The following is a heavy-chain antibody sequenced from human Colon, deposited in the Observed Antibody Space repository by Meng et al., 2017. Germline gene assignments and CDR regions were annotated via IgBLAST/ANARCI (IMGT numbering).Heavy chain of an antibody. V-gene: IGHV3-48*03. J-gene: IGHJ3*02. D-gene: IGHD3-10*01. Sequence: GGSLRLSCDASGFSFSSYEMIWVRQAPGKGLEWVSNISPGGSTKYYADSVKGRFAVSRDNAKNSLYMQMNSLRVEDTAVYYCARDLSRGSDDAFDIWGQGTLVTVSS. CDR2: ISPGGSTK. CDR3: ARDLSRGSDDAFDI. CDR1: GFSFSSYE.